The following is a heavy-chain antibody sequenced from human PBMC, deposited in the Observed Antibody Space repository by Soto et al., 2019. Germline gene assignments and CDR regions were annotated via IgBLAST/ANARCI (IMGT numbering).Heavy chain of an antibody. Sequence: QVQLVQSGVEVKKPGASVKGSCKASGYTFSSYFISWMRQAPGQELEWMGWIRAYNGNTNYAQNLQGRVTMTTDTSTSTAYMELRSRRSDDTAVYYCARELPPVDCWGQGTLVTVAS. CDR3: ARELPPVDC. CDR1: GYTFSSYF. V-gene: IGHV1-18*01. J-gene: IGHJ4*02. CDR2: IRAYNGNT.